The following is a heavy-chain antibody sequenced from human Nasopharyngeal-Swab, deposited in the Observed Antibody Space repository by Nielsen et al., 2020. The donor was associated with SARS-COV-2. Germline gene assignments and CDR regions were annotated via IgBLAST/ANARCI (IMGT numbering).Heavy chain of an antibody. CDR2: ISAYNGNT. V-gene: IGHV1-18*01. J-gene: IGHJ6*03. CDR1: GYTFTSYG. Sequence: GESLKISCKASGYTFTSYGISWVRQAPGQGLEWMGWISAYNGNTNYAQKLQGRVTMTTDTSTSTAYMELRSLRSDDTAVYYCARRHGGIDYYYYYMDVWGKGTTVTVSS. D-gene: IGHD1-26*01. CDR3: ARRHGGIDYYYYYMDV.